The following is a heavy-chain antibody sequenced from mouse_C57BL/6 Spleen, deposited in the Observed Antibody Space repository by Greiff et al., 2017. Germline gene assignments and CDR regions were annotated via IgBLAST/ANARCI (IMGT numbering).Heavy chain of an antibody. J-gene: IGHJ2*01. CDR3: ARWVYGSSPY. D-gene: IGHD1-1*01. CDR1: GYAFSSSW. CDR2: IYPGDGDT. Sequence: VQRVESGPELVKPGASVKISCKASGYAFSSSWMNWVKQRPGKGLEWIGRIYPGDGDTNYNGKFKGKATLTADKSSSTAYMQLSSLTSEDSAVYFCARWVYGSSPYWGQGTTLTVSS. V-gene: IGHV1-82*01.